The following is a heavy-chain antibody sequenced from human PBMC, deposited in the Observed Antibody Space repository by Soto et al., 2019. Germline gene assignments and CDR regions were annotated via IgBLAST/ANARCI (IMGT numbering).Heavy chain of an antibody. CDR3: VISGTCCSGFDYYYYYMDV. CDR1: SLNLSPHA. CDR2: VTGSGGGT. D-gene: IGHD3-3*01. J-gene: IGHJ6*03. Sequence: PGGSVTLPCRRSSLNLSPHAMSWSSQDTGKGGGWVSAVTGSGGGTHYADSVKGRFTISRDNSKKTLYLQMNSVRVEVTAVYYCVISGTCCSGFDYYYYYMDVWGKGTTVTVSS. V-gene: IGHV3-23*01.